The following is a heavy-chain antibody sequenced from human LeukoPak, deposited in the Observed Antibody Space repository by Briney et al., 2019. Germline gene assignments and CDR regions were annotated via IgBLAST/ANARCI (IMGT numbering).Heavy chain of an antibody. CDR2: MNPNSGNT. CDR1: GYTFTSYD. D-gene: IGHD3-9*01. Sequence: ASVKVSCKASGYTFTSYDINWVRQATGQGLEWMGWMNPNSGNTGYAQKFQGRVTMTRNTSISTAYMELSSLRSEDTAVYYCARGHYDILTGYYYGMDVWGQGTTVTVSS. J-gene: IGHJ6*02. CDR3: ARGHYDILTGYYYGMDV. V-gene: IGHV1-8*01.